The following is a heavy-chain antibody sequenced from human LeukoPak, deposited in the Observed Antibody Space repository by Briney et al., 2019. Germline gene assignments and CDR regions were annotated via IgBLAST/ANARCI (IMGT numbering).Heavy chain of an antibody. V-gene: IGHV4-39*07. D-gene: IGHD3-22*01. Sequence: SETLSLTCTVSGGSISSGSYYWGWIRQPPGKGLEWIGNIYYSGSTYYNPSLKSRVSISVDTSKNQFSLKLSSVTAADTAVYYCARTDYYDSSGLLLAEYFQHWGQGTLVTVSS. CDR3: ARTDYYDSSGLLLAEYFQH. J-gene: IGHJ1*01. CDR2: IYYSGST. CDR1: GGSISSGSYY.